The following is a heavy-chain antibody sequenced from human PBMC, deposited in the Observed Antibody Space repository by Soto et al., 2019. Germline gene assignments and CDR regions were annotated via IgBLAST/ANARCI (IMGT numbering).Heavy chain of an antibody. CDR3: ALGGVAAAGTWGSAYYYYGMDV. D-gene: IGHD6-13*01. J-gene: IGHJ6*02. CDR2: IIPIFGTA. CDR1: GYTLTELS. Sequence: SVKVSCKVSGYTLTELSMHWVRQAPGQGLEWMGGIIPIFGTANYAQKFQGRVTFTADESTSTAYMELSSLRSEDTAVYYCALGGVAAAGTWGSAYYYYGMDVWGQGTTVTVSS. V-gene: IGHV1-69*13.